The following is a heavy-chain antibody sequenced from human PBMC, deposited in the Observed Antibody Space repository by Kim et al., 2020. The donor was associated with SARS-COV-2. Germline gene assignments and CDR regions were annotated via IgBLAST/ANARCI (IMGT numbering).Heavy chain of an antibody. CDR1: GYTFTSYA. D-gene: IGHD7-27*01. CDR2: INTNTGDP. V-gene: IGHV7-4-1*02. J-gene: IGHJ4*02. CDR3: ARDSGEDVFHRVEY. Sequence: ASVKVSCKAFGYTFTSYAVQWVRQAPGQGLEWMGWINTNTGDPTYAQDFTGRFVFSLDTSVSTAYLQISTLKADDTAVYYCARDSGEDVFHRVEYWGQGT.